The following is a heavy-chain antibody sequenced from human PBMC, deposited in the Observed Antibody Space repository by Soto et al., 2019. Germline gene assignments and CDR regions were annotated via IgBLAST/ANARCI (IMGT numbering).Heavy chain of an antibody. Sequence: GGFLRLSCAASGFTFSSYGMDWVRQAPGKGLEWVAVIWYDGSNKYYADSVKGRFTISRDNSKNTLYLQMNSLRAEDTAVYYCARDPLAYCGGDCYPGGYGMDVWGQGTTVPVSS. V-gene: IGHV3-33*01. CDR3: ARDPLAYCGGDCYPGGYGMDV. D-gene: IGHD2-21*02. CDR2: IWYDGSNK. J-gene: IGHJ6*02. CDR1: GFTFSSYG.